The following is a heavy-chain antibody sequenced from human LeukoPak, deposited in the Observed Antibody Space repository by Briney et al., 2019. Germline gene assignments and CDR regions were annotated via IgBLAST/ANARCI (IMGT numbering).Heavy chain of an antibody. Sequence: ASVKVSCKASGYTFTGYYMHWVRQAPGQGLEWMGWINPNSGGTNYAQKFQGRVTMTRDTSISTAYMELSSLRSEDTAVYYCARDLNKHYYDSSGYGYWGQGTLVTVSS. CDR3: ARDLNKHYYDSSGYGY. V-gene: IGHV1-2*02. CDR2: INPNSGGT. CDR1: GYTFTGYY. J-gene: IGHJ4*02. D-gene: IGHD3-22*01.